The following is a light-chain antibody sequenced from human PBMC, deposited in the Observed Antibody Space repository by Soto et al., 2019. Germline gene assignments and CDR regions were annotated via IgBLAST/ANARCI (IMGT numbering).Light chain of an antibody. V-gene: IGKV1-13*02. J-gene: IGKJ3*01. Sequence: IQLTQSPXSLSAXVGDSVTITCRASQGISSXLAWYQQTPGRAPKLLIYDASTLESGVPSRFSGSRSGTXXTLXVXSLXXXDXXXXXXXXXXXYPFTFGPGTKVDI. CDR1: QGISSX. CDR2: DAS. CDR3: XXXXXYPFT.